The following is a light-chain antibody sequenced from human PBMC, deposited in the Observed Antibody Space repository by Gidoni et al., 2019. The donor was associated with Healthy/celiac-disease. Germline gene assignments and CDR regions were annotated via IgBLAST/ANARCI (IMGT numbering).Light chain of an antibody. CDR2: DAS. Sequence: EIVLTQSPATLSLSPGERATLSCRASQSVSSYFSWYQQKPGQAPRLLIYDASNRATGIPARFSGSGSGTDCTLTISSLEPEDLAVYYCQQRSNWPPLTFGGGTKVEIK. V-gene: IGKV3-11*01. J-gene: IGKJ4*01. CDR1: QSVSSY. CDR3: QQRSNWPPLT.